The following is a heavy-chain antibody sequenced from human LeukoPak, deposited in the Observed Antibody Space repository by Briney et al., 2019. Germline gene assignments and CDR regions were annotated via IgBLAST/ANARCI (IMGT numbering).Heavy chain of an antibody. CDR1: GGSISSSSYY. J-gene: IGHJ4*02. V-gene: IGHV4-39*02. Sequence: SETLSLTCTVSGGSISSSSYYWGWIRQPPGKGLEWIGSIYYSGSTYYNPSLKSRVTISVDTSKNQFSLKLSSVTAADTAVYYCARDRDSALGYWGRGTLVTVSS. D-gene: IGHD2-21*01. CDR3: ARDRDSALGY. CDR2: IYYSGST.